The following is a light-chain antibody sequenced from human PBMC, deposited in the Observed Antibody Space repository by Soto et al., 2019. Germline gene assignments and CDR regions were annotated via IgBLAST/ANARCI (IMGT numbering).Light chain of an antibody. CDR3: QQFGTSSLVT. Sequence: EIVMTQSPATLSVSPGERATLSCRAGQNIHTNLAWYQQKPGQAPRLLFYGASTGATGLPARFSGSGSGTEFTLTINSLQAEDCAVYYCQQFGTSSLVTFGPGTKVDIK. CDR2: GAS. CDR1: QNIHTN. V-gene: IGKV3-15*01. J-gene: IGKJ3*01.